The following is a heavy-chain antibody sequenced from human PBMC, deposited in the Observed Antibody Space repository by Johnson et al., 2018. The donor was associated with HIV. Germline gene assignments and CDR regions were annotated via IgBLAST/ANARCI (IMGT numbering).Heavy chain of an antibody. V-gene: IGHV3-7*03. Sequence: VQLVESGGGLVQPGGSLRLSCAASGFTFSSYWMSWVRQAPGKGLEWVANIKQDGSEKYYVDSVKGRFTISRDNAKNSLYLQMNSLRAEDTAVYYCARCYYDSGGYADAFDIWGQGTMVTVSS. J-gene: IGHJ3*02. CDR1: GFTFSSYW. CDR2: IKQDGSEK. CDR3: ARCYYDSGGYADAFDI. D-gene: IGHD3-22*01.